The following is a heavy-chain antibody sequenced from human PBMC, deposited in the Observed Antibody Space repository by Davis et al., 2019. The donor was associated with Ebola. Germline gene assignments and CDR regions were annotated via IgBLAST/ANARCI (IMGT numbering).Heavy chain of an antibody. Sequence: PGGSLRLSCAASGFTFDHHGMHWVRHAPGNGLEWVSGISWNGDSIGYADSVKGRFTISRDNSKNTLYLQMNSLSGDDTALYYCATCGFCVSTSGVDYWGQGTLVTASS. D-gene: IGHD5/OR15-5a*01. J-gene: IGHJ4*02. V-gene: IGHV3-9*01. CDR2: ISWNGDSI. CDR1: GFTFDHHG. CDR3: ATCGFCVSTSGVDY.